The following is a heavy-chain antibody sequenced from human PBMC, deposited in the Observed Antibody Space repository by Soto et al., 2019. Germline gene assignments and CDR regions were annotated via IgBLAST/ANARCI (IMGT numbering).Heavy chain of an antibody. Sequence: EVQLVESGGGLVQPGGSLRLSCAASGFSVSSNYMNWVRQAPGKGLEWVSVIYSGVSTYYADSVKGRFTISRDNSKNTLYLQMNTLRAEDTAVSYCARGWWAHFDYWGQGTLVTVSS. CDR2: IYSGVST. CDR3: ARGWWAHFDY. J-gene: IGHJ4*02. D-gene: IGHD2-15*01. V-gene: IGHV3-66*01. CDR1: GFSVSSNY.